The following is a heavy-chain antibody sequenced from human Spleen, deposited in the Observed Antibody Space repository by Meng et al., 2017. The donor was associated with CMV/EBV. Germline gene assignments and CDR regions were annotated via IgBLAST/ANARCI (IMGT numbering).Heavy chain of an antibody. J-gene: IGHJ4*02. CDR3: ARVDSSGYYLLKYYFDY. V-gene: IGHV3-21*01. CDR2: ISSSSSYI. CDR1: GFTFSSQN. D-gene: IGHD3-22*01. Sequence: GGSLRLSCVASGFTFSSQNMNWVRQAPGKGLEWVASISSSSSYIYYGDSVKGRFTISRDNAKNSLYLQMNSLRAEDTAVYYCARVDSSGYYLLKYYFDYWGQGTLVTVSS.